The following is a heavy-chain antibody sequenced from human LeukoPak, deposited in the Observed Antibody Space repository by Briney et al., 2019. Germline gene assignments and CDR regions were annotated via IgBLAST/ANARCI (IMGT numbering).Heavy chain of an antibody. Sequence: PGGSLRLSCAASGFTFSSYAMSWVRQAPGKGLEWVSAISASGGSTYYADSVKGRFTISRDNSRNTLYLQMNTLRAEDTAVYYCAKERNWAAGTDWFDPWGQGTLVIVSS. CDR2: ISASGGST. D-gene: IGHD6-13*01. CDR1: GFTFSSYA. J-gene: IGHJ5*02. CDR3: AKERNWAAGTDWFDP. V-gene: IGHV3-23*01.